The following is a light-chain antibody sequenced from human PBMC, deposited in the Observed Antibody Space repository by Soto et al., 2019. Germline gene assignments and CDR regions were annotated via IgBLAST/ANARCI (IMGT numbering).Light chain of an antibody. Sequence: QSVLTQPASVSGSPGQSITISCTGTSSDVGSYNLVSWYQQHPGKAPKLMIYEGSKRPSGVSNRFSGSKSGNPASLTISGLQAEDEADYYCCSYAGSSTVFGTGTKVTVL. V-gene: IGLV2-23*03. CDR2: EGS. CDR3: CSYAGSSTV. J-gene: IGLJ1*01. CDR1: SSDVGSYNL.